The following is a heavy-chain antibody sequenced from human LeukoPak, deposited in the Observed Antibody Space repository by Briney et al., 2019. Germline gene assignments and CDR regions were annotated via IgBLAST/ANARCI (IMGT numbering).Heavy chain of an antibody. CDR2: INPNSGGT. J-gene: IGHJ4*02. D-gene: IGHD5-12*01. Sequence: ASVKVSCKASGYTFTGYYMHWVRQAPGQGLEWMGWINPNSGGTNYAQKFQGRVTMTRDTSTSTAYVELSRLRSDDTAVYYCARELRGLRNLRLNFDYWGQGTLVTVSS. V-gene: IGHV1-2*02. CDR1: GYTFTGYY. CDR3: ARELRGLRNLRLNFDY.